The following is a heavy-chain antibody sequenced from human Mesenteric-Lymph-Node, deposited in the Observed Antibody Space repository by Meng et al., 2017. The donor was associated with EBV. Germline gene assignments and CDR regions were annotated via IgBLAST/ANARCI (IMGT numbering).Heavy chain of an antibody. J-gene: IGHJ4*02. V-gene: IGHV4-39*01. D-gene: IGHD3-9*01. CDR2: MLYGGST. CDR3: ARRGDWYSFFES. CDR1: GDSITNHNYL. Sequence: QLQLQESGPGLVKPSETLSLTCTVSGDSITNHNYLWGWIRQPPGKGPEWIGSMLYGGSTSYNPSLKSRVTISADASKNQFSLTLTSVTAADTAMYYCARRGDWYSFFESWGQGTLVTVSS.